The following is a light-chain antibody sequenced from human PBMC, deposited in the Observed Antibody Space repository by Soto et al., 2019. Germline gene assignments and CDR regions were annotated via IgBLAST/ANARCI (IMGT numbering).Light chain of an antibody. CDR3: QSYDSTLSARYV. CDR1: SSNIGAGYD. Sequence: QSVLTQPPSVSGAPGQRVTISCTGSSSNIGAGYDVHWYQQRPGTAPKLLILGNINRPSGVPDRFSGSKSGTSASLAITGLQAEDEDDYYCQSYDSTLSARYVFGTGTKVTVL. CDR2: GNI. J-gene: IGLJ1*01. V-gene: IGLV1-40*01.